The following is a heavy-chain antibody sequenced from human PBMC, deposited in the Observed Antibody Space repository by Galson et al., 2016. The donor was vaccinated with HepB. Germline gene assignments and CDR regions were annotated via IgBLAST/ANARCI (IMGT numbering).Heavy chain of an antibody. D-gene: IGHD5-24*01. CDR2: ISFDGSNK. V-gene: IGHV3-30-3*01. CDR1: GFTFSSYA. J-gene: IGHJ4*02. CDR3: ARAPLEMATIQRGYFDY. Sequence: SLRLSCAASGFTFSSYAMHWVRQAPGKGLEWVAVISFDGSNKYYADSVKGRFTISRDNSKNTLYLQMNSLRAEDTAVYYCARAPLEMATIQRGYFDYWGQGNLVTVSS.